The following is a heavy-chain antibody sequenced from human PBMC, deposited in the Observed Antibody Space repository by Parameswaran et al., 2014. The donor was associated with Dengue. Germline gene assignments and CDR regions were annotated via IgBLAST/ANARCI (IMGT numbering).Heavy chain of an antibody. J-gene: IGHJ4*02. V-gene: IGHV3-53*04. CDR3: ARDPVSGSYGFDY. Sequence: RWIRQPPGKGLEWVSVIYSGGSTYYADSVKGRFTISRHNSKNTLYLQMNSLRAEDTAVYYCARDPVSGSYGFDYWGQGTLVTVSS. CDR2: IYSGGST. D-gene: IGHD1-26*01.